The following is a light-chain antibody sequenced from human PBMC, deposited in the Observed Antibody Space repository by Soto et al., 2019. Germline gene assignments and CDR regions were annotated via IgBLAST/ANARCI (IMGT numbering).Light chain of an antibody. CDR3: AAWDDSLTDYV. CDR1: SSNVGRNT. J-gene: IGLJ1*01. CDR2: SNN. V-gene: IGLV1-44*01. Sequence: QSVLTQAPSASETPGQRVTTSCSGGSSNVGRNTVNWYQQLPGTAPKLLIYSNNRRPSGVPDRFSGSKSGTSASLAISGLQSEDEADYYCAAWDDSLTDYVFGTGTKVPVL.